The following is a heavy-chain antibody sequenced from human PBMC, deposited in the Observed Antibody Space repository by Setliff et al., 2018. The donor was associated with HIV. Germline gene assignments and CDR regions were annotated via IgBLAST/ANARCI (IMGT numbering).Heavy chain of an antibody. CDR3: ARAGDCTEASCPKARFDP. CDR2: IYTSGST. J-gene: IGHJ5*02. CDR1: GGSIRSGPYY. D-gene: IGHD2-8*02. V-gene: IGHV4-61*09. Sequence: PSETLSLTCTVSGGSIRSGPYYWSWIRQPAGKGLEWIGQIYTSGSTNYNPSLKSRVTISVDTSMNQFSLNLNSVTAADTAVYYCARAGDCTEASCPKARFDPWGPGILVTVSS.